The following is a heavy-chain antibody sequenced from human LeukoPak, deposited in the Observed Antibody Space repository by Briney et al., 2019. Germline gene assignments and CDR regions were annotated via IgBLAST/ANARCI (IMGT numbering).Heavy chain of an antibody. CDR1: GVSISSYY. CDR2: IYYSGST. D-gene: IGHD3-22*01. V-gene: IGHV4-59*01. Sequence: SETLSLTCTVSGVSISSYYWSWIRQPPGKGLEWIGYIYYSGSTNYNPSLKSRVTISVDTSKNQFSLKLSSVTAADTAVYYCARVLHYYDSSGYGPWGQGTLVTVSS. J-gene: IGHJ5*02. CDR3: ARVLHYYDSSGYGP.